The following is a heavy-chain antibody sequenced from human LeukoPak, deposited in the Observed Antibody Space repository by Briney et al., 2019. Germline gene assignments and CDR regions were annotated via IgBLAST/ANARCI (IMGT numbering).Heavy chain of an antibody. Sequence: GGSLRLSCAASGFTFSDYYMSWVRQAPGKGLEWVSAISGSGGSTYYADSVKGRFTISRDNSKNTLYLQMNSLRAEDTAVYYCAKVRVVVPADFDYWGQGTLVTVSS. CDR1: GFTFSDYY. V-gene: IGHV3-23*01. CDR3: AKVRVVVPADFDY. D-gene: IGHD2-2*01. J-gene: IGHJ4*02. CDR2: ISGSGGST.